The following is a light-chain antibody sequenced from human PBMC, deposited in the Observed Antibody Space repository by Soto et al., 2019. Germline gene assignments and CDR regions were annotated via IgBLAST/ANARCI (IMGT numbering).Light chain of an antibody. J-gene: IGKJ4*01. CDR1: QSISSY. CDR2: AAS. Sequence: DIQTTQCPSTLTASVGDRVTITCRASQSISSYLNWYQQKPGKAPKLLIYAASSLQSGVPSRFSGSGSGTDFTLTISSLQPEDFATYYCQQSYSTPLTFGGGTKVDIK. CDR3: QQSYSTPLT. V-gene: IGKV1-39*01.